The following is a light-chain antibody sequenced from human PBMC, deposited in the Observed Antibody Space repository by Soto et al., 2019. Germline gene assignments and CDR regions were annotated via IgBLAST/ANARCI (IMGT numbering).Light chain of an antibody. CDR3: QQYNNWPPRS. V-gene: IGKV3-15*01. CDR2: GAS. CDR1: QSVSNN. J-gene: IGKJ1*01. Sequence: EIVMTQSPATLSVSLGERATLSCRASQSVSNNLAWYQQKPGQAPRLLLYGASIRATGIPARFSGSGSGTEFTLTISSLQSEDFAVYYYQQYNNWPPRSFGQGTKVEIK.